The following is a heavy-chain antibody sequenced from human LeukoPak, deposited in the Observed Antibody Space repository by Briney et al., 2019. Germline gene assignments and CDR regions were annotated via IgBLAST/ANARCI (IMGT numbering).Heavy chain of an antibody. J-gene: IGHJ4*02. CDR3: ATSPYGYYDSSGYSH. CDR1: GYTLTELS. V-gene: IGHV1-24*01. CDR2: FDPEDGET. Sequence: ASVKVSCKVSGYTLTELSMHWVRQAPGKGLEWMGGFDPEDGETIYAQKFQGRVTMTEDTSTDTAYMELSSLRSEDTAVYYCATSPYGYYDSSGYSHWGQGNPGHRLL. D-gene: IGHD3-22*01.